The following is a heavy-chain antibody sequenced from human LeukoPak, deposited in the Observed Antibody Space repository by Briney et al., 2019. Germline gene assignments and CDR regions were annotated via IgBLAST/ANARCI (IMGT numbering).Heavy chain of an antibody. J-gene: IGHJ6*03. Sequence: GGSLRLSCAASGFSFYYLAMEWVRLAPGKGLEWVSSISGSGGNTYYADSVKGRVTISRDNSMDNLYLHINGLRVEPRTIYIGAKIGSGGYHYYYYHMYAWGKGTTVTVSS. CDR2: ISGSGGNT. V-gene: IGHV3-23*01. D-gene: IGHD1-26*01. CDR3: AKIGSGGYHYYYYHMYA. CDR1: GFSFYYLA.